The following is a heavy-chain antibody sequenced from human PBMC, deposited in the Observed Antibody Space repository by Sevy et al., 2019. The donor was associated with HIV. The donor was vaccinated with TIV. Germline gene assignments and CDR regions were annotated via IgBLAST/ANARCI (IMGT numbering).Heavy chain of an antibody. CDR2: MNPNSGNT. V-gene: IGHV1-8*01. J-gene: IGHJ4*02. CDR3: ARVLYYYDSSGYSYYFDY. D-gene: IGHD3-22*01. Sequence: ASVKVSCKASGYTFTSYDINWVRQATGQGLEWMGWMNPNSGNTGYAQKFRGRVTMTRNTSISTAYMELSSLRSEDTAVYYWARVLYYYDSSGYSYYFDYWGQGTLVTVSS. CDR1: GYTFTSYD.